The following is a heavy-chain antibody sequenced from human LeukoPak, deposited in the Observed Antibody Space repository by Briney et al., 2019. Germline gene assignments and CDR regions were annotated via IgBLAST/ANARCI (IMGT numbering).Heavy chain of an antibody. CDR1: GFTFTSYA. D-gene: IGHD3-9*01. CDR2: ISGSGGST. Sequence: QPGGSLRLSCAASGFTFTSYAMNWVRQAPGKGLEWVSAISGSGGSTYYADSVKGRFTVSRGNSKNTLYLQMNSLRAEDTAVYYCAKRRTNYDILTGDFDYWGQGTLVTVSS. CDR3: AKRRTNYDILTGDFDY. V-gene: IGHV3-23*01. J-gene: IGHJ4*02.